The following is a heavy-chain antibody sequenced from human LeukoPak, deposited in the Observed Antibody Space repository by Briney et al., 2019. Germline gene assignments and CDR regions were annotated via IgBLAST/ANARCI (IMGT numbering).Heavy chain of an antibody. Sequence: ETLSLTCTLSGDSISTYYWSWVRQPPGKGLEWVSDIYSGGSTYYADSVKGRFTISRDNSKNTLYLQMNSLRAEDTAVYYCTRGGGGSFPHYWGQGTLVTVSS. CDR1: GDSISTYY. V-gene: IGHV3-53*01. CDR3: TRGGGGSFPHY. D-gene: IGHD2-21*01. J-gene: IGHJ4*02. CDR2: IYSGGST.